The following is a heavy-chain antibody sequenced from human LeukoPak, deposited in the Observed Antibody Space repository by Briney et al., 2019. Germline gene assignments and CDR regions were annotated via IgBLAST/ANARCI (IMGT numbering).Heavy chain of an antibody. CDR2: IIPIFGTA. Sequence: SVKVSCKASGGTFSSYAISWVRQAPGQGLEWMGGIIPIFGTANYAQKFQGRVTITADGSTSTAYMELSSLRSEDTAVYYCATTLITIFGVVINAFDIWGQGTMVTVSS. CDR3: ATTLITIFGVVINAFDI. J-gene: IGHJ3*02. CDR1: GGTFSSYA. D-gene: IGHD3-3*01. V-gene: IGHV1-69*01.